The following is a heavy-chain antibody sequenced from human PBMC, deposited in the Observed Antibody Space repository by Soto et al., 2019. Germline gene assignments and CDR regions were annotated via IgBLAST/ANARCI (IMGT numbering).Heavy chain of an antibody. Sequence: EVQLVESGGGLVQPGGSLRLSCAASGFTFSNHWMHWVRQAPGKGLVWVSRVDVDGSSTHYADSVKGRFTISRDNAKNTVYLQRNSLGVGDTAVYHCTRDRDSRSYDPDAFDIWGQGKTVTVSS. V-gene: IGHV3-74*01. CDR3: TRDRDSRSYDPDAFDI. CDR2: VDVDGSST. D-gene: IGHD6-6*01. CDR1: GFTFSNHW. J-gene: IGHJ3*02.